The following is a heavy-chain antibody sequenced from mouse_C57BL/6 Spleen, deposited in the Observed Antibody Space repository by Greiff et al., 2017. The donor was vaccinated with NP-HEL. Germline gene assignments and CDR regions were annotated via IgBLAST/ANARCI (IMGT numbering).Heavy chain of an antibody. CDR2: IDPSDSYT. D-gene: IGHD2-4*01. V-gene: IGHV1-69*01. CDR3: ARRGSMSTRDYYAMDY. CDR1: GYTFTSYW. Sequence: VQLQESGAELVMPGASVKLSCKASGYTFTSYWMHWVKQRPGQGLEWIGEIDPSDSYTNYNQKFKGKSTLTVDKSSSTAYMQLSSLTSEDSAVYYCARRGSMSTRDYYAMDYWGQGTSVTVSS. J-gene: IGHJ4*01.